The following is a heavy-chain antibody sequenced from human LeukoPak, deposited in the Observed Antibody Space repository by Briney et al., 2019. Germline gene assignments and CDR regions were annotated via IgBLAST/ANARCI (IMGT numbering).Heavy chain of an antibody. D-gene: IGHD1-14*01. CDR3: ARHGVAEPYDAFDI. Sequence: GESLKISCKGSGYIFSNYWIAWVRQMPGGGLESMGIIYPGDSDTRYSPSFQGQVTISADKSISTAYLQWSSLRASDTAMYYCARHGVAEPYDAFDIWGQGTRVTVSS. CDR2: IYPGDSDT. CDR1: GYIFSNYW. V-gene: IGHV5-51*01. J-gene: IGHJ3*02.